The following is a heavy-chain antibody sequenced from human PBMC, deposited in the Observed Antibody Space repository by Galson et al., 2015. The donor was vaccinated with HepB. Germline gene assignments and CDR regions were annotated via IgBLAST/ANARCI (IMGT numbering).Heavy chain of an antibody. CDR1: GFTFRSYG. J-gene: IGHJ4*02. CDR2: ISHDGSNK. V-gene: IGHV3-30*18. CDR3: AKGEYYYERSGYQY. Sequence: SLRLSCAASGFTFRSYGMHWVRQAPGKGLEWEAVISHDGSNKSYVDSVKGRFTISRDNSKNTLYLQMNSLRAEDTAVYYCAKGEYYYERSGYQYWGQGTLVTVSS. D-gene: IGHD3-22*01.